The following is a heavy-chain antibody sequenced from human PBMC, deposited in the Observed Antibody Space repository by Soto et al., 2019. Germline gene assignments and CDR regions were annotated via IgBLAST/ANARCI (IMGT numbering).Heavy chain of an antibody. D-gene: IGHD6-19*01. Sequence: PSETLSLTCTVSGASIRSTDYYWSWIRQPPGKGLEWIGEINHSGSTNYNPSLKSRVTISVDTSKNQFSLKLSSVTAADTAVYYCARGRSSSGWRRRPFDIWGQGTIVTV. CDR3: ARGRSSSGWRRRPFDI. V-gene: IGHV4-34*01. J-gene: IGHJ3*02. CDR1: GASIRSTDYY. CDR2: INHSGST.